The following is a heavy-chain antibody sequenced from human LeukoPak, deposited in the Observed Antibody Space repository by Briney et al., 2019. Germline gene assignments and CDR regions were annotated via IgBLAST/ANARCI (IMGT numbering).Heavy chain of an antibody. CDR2: ISESSRFI. CDR1: GFTFRGYA. V-gene: IGHV3-23*01. J-gene: IGHJ1*01. CDR3: AKSAYAGYDWGYMGLS. D-gene: IGHD5-12*01. Sequence: GGSLRLSCGASGFTFRGYAMSWVRQAPGKGLEWVSGISESSRFIHHADSVKTRFTISRDDSTNTLHLQMNSRKAEDTAVYYCAKSAYAGYDWGYMGLSWGQGTLVTVSS.